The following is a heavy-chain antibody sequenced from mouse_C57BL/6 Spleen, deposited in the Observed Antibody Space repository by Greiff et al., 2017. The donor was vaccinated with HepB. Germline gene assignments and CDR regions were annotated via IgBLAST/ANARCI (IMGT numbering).Heavy chain of an antibody. V-gene: IGHV10-1*01. Sequence: EVKLMESGGGLVQPKGSLKLSCAASGFSFNTYAMNWVRQAPGKGLEWVARIRSKSTNYATYYADSVKDRFTISRDDSESMLYLQMNNLKTEDTAMYYCVRDYYGSIYGYFDYLGQGTTLTVAS. CDR2: IRSKSTNYAT. CDR3: VRDYYGSIYGYFDY. D-gene: IGHD1-1*01. CDR1: GFSFNTYA. J-gene: IGHJ2*01.